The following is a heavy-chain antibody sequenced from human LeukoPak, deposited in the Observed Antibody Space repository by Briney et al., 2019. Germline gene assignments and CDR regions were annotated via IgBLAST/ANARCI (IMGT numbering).Heavy chain of an antibody. CDR2: TYYRSKWYN. CDR1: GDSVSSNSAA. CDR3: ARSIAVAGTYLGLNYYYYMDV. D-gene: IGHD6-19*01. Sequence: SQTLSLTCAISGDSVSSNSAAWNWIRQSPSRGLEWLGRTYYRSKWYNDYAVSVKSRITINPDTSKNQFSLQLNSVTPEDTAVYYCARSIAVAGTYLGLNYYYYMDVWGKGTTVTVSS. J-gene: IGHJ6*03. V-gene: IGHV6-1*01.